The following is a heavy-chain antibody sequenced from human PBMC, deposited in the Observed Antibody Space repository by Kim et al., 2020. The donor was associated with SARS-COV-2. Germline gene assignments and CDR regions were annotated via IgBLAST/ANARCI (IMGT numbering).Heavy chain of an antibody. Sequence: SETLSLTCNVSGGSNNDYYWSWIRQSPGEGLEWIGYIYYSGSTNYNPSLKSRVTISLDTSKNQFFLKLRSVTAADTAIYYCARDSRVLGHAFDIWGLGTMVTVSS. V-gene: IGHV4-59*01. CDR2: IYYSGST. CDR3: ARDSRVLGHAFDI. J-gene: IGHJ3*02. CDR1: GGSNNDYY. D-gene: IGHD7-27*01.